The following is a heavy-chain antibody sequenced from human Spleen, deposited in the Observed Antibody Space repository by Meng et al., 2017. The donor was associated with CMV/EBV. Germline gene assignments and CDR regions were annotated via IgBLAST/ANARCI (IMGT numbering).Heavy chain of an antibody. Sequence: SFSGYYWSWIRQPPGKGLEWIGEINHSGSTNHNPSLKSRVTISVDTSKNQFSLKLSSVTAADTAVYYCARGGYVAAAGTTTYWYFDLWGRGTLVTVSS. CDR2: INHSGST. V-gene: IGHV4-34*01. CDR3: ARGGYVAAAGTTTYWYFDL. D-gene: IGHD6-13*01. J-gene: IGHJ2*01. CDR1: SFSGYY.